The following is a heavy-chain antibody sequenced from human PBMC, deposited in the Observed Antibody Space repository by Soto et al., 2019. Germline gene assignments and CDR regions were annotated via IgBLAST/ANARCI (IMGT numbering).Heavy chain of an antibody. CDR2: ISAYNGNT. V-gene: IGHV1-18*04. J-gene: IGHJ5*02. CDR1: GYTFTSYG. D-gene: IGHD3-3*01. Sequence: ASVNVSCKASGYTFTSYGISWVRQAPGQGLEWMGWISAYNGNTNYAQKLQGRVTMTTDTSTSTAYMELRSLRSDDTAVYYCARDKYYDFWSGVVWFDPWGQGTLVTVSS. CDR3: ARDKYYDFWSGVVWFDP.